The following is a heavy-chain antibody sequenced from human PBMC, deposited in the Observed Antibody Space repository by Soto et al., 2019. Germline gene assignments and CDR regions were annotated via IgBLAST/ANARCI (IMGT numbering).Heavy chain of an antibody. V-gene: IGHV4-59*01. CDR2: IFYTGNT. CDR3: ARNNVRGVSNSCNWMDP. J-gene: IGHJ5*02. Sequence: PSETLSLTCNVSGGPISSYYWSWIRQSPGKGLEWIGQIFYTGNTNYNPSLKSRVTMSVDIPKKQFSLKLRSVTTADTAIYFCARNNVRGVSNSCNWMDPWGQGTLVTVSS. D-gene: IGHD3-10*01. CDR1: GGPISSYY.